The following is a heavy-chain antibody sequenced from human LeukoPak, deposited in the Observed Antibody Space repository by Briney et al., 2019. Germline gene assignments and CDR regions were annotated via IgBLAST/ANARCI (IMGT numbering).Heavy chain of an antibody. D-gene: IGHD5-24*01. CDR2: IYHSGST. V-gene: IGHV4-59*01. Sequence: PSETLSLTCTVSGGSISSYYWSWIRQPPGKGLEWIGYIYHSGSTNYNASLKSRVTISVDTAKNQFSLKLTSVTAADTAVYYCARVGGMTTINNDAFDLWGQGTMVTVSS. CDR3: ARVGGMTTINNDAFDL. J-gene: IGHJ3*01. CDR1: GGSISSYY.